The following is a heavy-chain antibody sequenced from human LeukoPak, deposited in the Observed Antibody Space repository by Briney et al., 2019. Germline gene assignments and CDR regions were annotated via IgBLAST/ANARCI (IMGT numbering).Heavy chain of an antibody. CDR1: GFTFSSYG. J-gene: IGHJ4*02. D-gene: IGHD1-14*01. Sequence: PGGSLRLSCAASGFTFSSYGMSWVRQAPGKGLEWVSAISGSGGSTYYADSVKGRFTISRDNSKNTLYLQMNSLRAEDTAVYYCAKDLMGNPNSPIDYWGQGTLVTVSS. CDR2: ISGSGGST. V-gene: IGHV3-23*01. CDR3: AKDLMGNPNSPIDY.